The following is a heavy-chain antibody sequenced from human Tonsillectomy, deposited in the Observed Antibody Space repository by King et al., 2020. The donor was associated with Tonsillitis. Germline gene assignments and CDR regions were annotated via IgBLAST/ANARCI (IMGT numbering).Heavy chain of an antibody. CDR2: ISNSGTT. Sequence: QLQESGPGLVKPSETLSLTCTVSGGSISSDNYYWGWIRQPPGQGLEWIGTISNSGTTYYNPSLKSRVTISVDTSKNQFSLKLNSVTAADTAVFYCATGAYYSGRRVDYWGQGTLVTVSS. CDR3: ATGAYYSGRRVDY. D-gene: IGHD3-10*01. V-gene: IGHV4-39*07. J-gene: IGHJ4*02. CDR1: GGSISSDNYY.